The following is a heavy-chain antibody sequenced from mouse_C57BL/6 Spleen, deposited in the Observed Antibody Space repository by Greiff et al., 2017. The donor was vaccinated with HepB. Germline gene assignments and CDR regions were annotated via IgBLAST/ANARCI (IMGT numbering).Heavy chain of an antibody. V-gene: IGHV1-15*01. CDR1: GYTFTDYE. CDR2: IDPETGGT. D-gene: IGHD2-4*01. CDR3: SRFNRLRRWFAY. Sequence: VQLQQSGAELVRPGASVTLSCKASGYTFTDYEMHWVKQTPVHGLEWIGAIDPETGGTAYNQKFKGKAILTADKSSSTAYMERRSLTSGDSAVYYLSRFNRLRRWFAYWGQGTLVTVSA. J-gene: IGHJ3*01.